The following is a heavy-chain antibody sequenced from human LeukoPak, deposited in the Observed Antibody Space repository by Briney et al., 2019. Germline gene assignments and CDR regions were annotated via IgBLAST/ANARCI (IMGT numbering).Heavy chain of an antibody. CDR2: IYSGGRT. CDR3: ARASEYTRYY. J-gene: IGHJ4*02. Sequence: GGSLRLSCAASGFTVSSNYMSWVRQAPGKGLEWVSVIYSGGRTYYADSVKGRFTIPRDDSKNTLYLQMNSLRAEDTAVYYCARASEYTRYYWGQGTLVTVSS. D-gene: IGHD2/OR15-2a*01. V-gene: IGHV3-53*01. CDR1: GFTVSSNY.